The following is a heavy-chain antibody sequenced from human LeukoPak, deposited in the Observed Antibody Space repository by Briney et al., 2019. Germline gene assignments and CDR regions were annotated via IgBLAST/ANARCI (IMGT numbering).Heavy chain of an antibody. V-gene: IGHV3-48*01. D-gene: IGHD2-2*01. CDR3: ARDTKYAFDN. CDR2: IGISSGNT. J-gene: IGHJ4*02. Sequence: GRSLRLSCAASGFTFSSYSMNWVRQAPGKGLEWISYIGISSGNTKYADSVKGRFTISGDKAKNSVYLQMNSLRVEDTAVYYCARDTKYAFDNWGQGTLVTFSS. CDR1: GFTFSSYS.